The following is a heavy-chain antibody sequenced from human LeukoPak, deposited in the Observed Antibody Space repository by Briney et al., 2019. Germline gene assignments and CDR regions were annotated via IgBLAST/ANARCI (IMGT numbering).Heavy chain of an antibody. V-gene: IGHV3-7*04. CDR3: ARVGSGYDSYYYYGMDV. Sequence: GGSLRLSCAASGFTFSGYWMSWVRQAPGKGLEWVANIKQDVSEKYYVDSVKGRLTISRDNAKNSLYLQMNSLRAEDTAVYYCARVGSGYDSYYYYGMDVWGQGTTVTVSS. D-gene: IGHD5-12*01. CDR2: IKQDVSEK. CDR1: GFTFSGYW. J-gene: IGHJ6*02.